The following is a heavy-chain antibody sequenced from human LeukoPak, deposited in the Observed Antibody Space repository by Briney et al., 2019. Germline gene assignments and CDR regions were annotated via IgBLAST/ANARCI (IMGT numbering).Heavy chain of an antibody. D-gene: IGHD6-19*01. Sequence: SETLSLTCTVSGASISSYYWTWIRQPPGKELEWIGYIYYSGSTNYNPSLKSRVTISVDTSKNQISLKLSSVTAADTAVYFCARGNGWYAYWGQGTLVTVSS. V-gene: IGHV4-59*01. CDR3: ARGNGWYAY. J-gene: IGHJ4*02. CDR1: GASISSYY. CDR2: IYYSGST.